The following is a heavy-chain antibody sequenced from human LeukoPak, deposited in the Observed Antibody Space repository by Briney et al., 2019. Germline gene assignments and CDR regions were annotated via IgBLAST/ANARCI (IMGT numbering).Heavy chain of an antibody. Sequence: ASVKVSCKASGYTFTNCAMHWVRQAPGQRLEWMGWINADNGNTKYSPKFQGRVTITRDTSASTAYMELSSLRSEDPAVYYCARGAQGRFLSVPDVWGQGTTVTVSS. V-gene: IGHV1-3*01. CDR3: ARGAQGRFLSVPDV. CDR2: INADNGNT. J-gene: IGHJ6*02. D-gene: IGHD2/OR15-2a*01. CDR1: GYTFTNCA.